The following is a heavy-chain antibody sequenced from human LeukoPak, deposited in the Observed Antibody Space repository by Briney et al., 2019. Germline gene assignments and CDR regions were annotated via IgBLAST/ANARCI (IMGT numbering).Heavy chain of an antibody. CDR1: GGSISRSYCY. CDR3: ARHEHKAVAGDT. Sequence: PSETLSLTCTVSGGSISRSYCYWGWIRQPPGKGLEWVGSVYYSGKTFYSPSLESRVTISVDTSKNHFSLRLISVTAADTAMYYCARHEHKAVAGDTWGQGTLVTVSS. CDR2: VYYSGKT. V-gene: IGHV4-39*01. J-gene: IGHJ5*02. D-gene: IGHD6-19*01.